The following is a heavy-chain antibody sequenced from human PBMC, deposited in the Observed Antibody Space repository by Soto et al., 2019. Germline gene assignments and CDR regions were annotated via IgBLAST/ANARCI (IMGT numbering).Heavy chain of an antibody. J-gene: IGHJ5*02. Sequence: PGESLKISCKGSGYTFKKDWIGWVRQMPGKGLEWMGIINPDDSETRYSPSFQGQVTMSVDKSISTAYLQWSSLRASDTAMYYCARHSGRLGDWFDPWGQGTLVTVSS. D-gene: IGHD3-10*01. V-gene: IGHV5-51*01. CDR2: INPDDSET. CDR3: ARHSGRLGDWFDP. CDR1: GYTFKKDW.